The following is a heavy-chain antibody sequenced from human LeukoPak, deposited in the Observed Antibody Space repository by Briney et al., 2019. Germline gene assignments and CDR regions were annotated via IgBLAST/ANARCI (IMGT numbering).Heavy chain of an antibody. V-gene: IGHV1-46*01. CDR1: GYTFTSYY. CDR2: INPSGGGT. CDR3: ATASFCSGTHCFYYYMDV. J-gene: IGHJ6*03. D-gene: IGHD2-15*01. Sequence: ASVKVSCKASGYTFTSYYMHWVRQAPGQGLEWMGIINPSGGGTIYAQKFQDRITMTDDPSTDTAYMELSSLRSEDTAVYYCATASFCSGTHCFYYYMDVWGKGTPVTVSS.